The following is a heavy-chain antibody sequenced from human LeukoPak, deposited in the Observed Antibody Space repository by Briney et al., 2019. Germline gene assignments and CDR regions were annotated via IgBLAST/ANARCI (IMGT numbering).Heavy chain of an antibody. CDR3: AKVGGNWGNYYHYGMDV. Sequence: GGSLRLSCAASGFXFGDYAIHWVRQPPRRGLEWVSLISGDGGSTYYADSVRGRFTISRDNSKNSLYLQMNSLKTEDTALYYCAKVGGNWGNYYHYGMDVWGQGTTVTVSS. D-gene: IGHD7-27*01. CDR2: ISGDGGST. J-gene: IGHJ6*02. V-gene: IGHV3-43*02. CDR1: GFXFGDYA.